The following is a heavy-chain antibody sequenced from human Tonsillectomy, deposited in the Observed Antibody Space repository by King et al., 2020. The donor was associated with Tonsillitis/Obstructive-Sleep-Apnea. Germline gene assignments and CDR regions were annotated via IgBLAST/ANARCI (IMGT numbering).Heavy chain of an antibody. J-gene: IGHJ5*02. CDR3: AREGSGSGSWAYNWFDT. V-gene: IGHV1-69*09. D-gene: IGHD2-15*01. Sequence: QLVQSGAEVKKPGSSVKVSCKASGGTFSSYAVSWVRQAPGQGLEWMGRSVPMVGIPQYARKFSQKFQHRVTITADKSTRTAYMELSSLRSEDTAAYYGAREGSGSGSWAYNWFDTWGQGSLVTVSS. CDR1: GGTFSSYA. CDR2: SVPMVGIP.